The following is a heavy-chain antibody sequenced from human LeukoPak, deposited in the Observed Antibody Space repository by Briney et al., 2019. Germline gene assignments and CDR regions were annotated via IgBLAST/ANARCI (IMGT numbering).Heavy chain of an antibody. CDR1: GASISSYY. CDR2: IYYSGST. Sequence: PSETLSLTCTVSGASISSYYWTWLRQPPGKGLEWIGYIYYSGSTNYNPSLKSRVTISVDTSRNQFSLKLSSVTAADTAVYYCARARSGSFDYWGQGTLVTVSS. CDR3: ARARSGSFDY. J-gene: IGHJ4*02. V-gene: IGHV4-59*01.